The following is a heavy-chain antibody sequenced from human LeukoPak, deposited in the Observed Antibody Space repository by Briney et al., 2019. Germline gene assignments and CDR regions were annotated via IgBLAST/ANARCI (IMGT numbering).Heavy chain of an antibody. J-gene: IGHJ4*02. Sequence: GGSLRLSCAASGFTFSNAWMSWVRQAPGKGLEWVGRIKSKTDGGTTDYAAPVKGRFTISRDDSKNTLYLQMNSLKPEDTAVYYCTTDGRGRGKLELRGYFDYWGQGTLVTVSS. D-gene: IGHD1-7*01. CDR1: GFTFSNAW. CDR2: IKSKTDGGTT. CDR3: TTDGRGRGKLELRGYFDY. V-gene: IGHV3-15*01.